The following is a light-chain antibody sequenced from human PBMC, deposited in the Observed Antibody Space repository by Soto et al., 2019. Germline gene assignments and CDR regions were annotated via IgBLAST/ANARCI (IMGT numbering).Light chain of an antibody. Sequence: QSALTQPRSVSGSPGQSVTISCTGTSSDVGGYNYVSWHQQHPGKAPKLMIYDVSKRPSGVPDRFSGSKSGNTASLTISGLQAEDEADYYCCSYAGSYNWVFGGGTKVTVL. CDR1: SSDVGGYNY. J-gene: IGLJ3*02. V-gene: IGLV2-11*01. CDR3: CSYAGSYNWV. CDR2: DVS.